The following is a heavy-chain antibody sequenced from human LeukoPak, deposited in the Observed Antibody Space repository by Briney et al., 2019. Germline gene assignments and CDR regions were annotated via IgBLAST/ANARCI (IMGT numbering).Heavy chain of an antibody. J-gene: IGHJ3*01. V-gene: IGHV1-18*01. CDR1: GYSFRSYV. Sequence: ASVKVSCKASGYSFRSYVISWVRQVPGHGLEWVGWISTSNGNTKYAKKFQGRVSMTTDTSTSTAYLDVRSLRSDDTAIYYCARPANLYYASDAFDLWGQGTMVTVSS. CDR3: ARPANLYYASDAFDL. D-gene: IGHD2-8*01. CDR2: ISTSNGNT.